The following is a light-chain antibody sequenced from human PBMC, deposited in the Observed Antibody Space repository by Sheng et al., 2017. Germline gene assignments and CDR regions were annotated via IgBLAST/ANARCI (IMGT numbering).Light chain of an antibody. CDR3: QQSYSFPRT. CDR1: QSISTY. V-gene: IGKV1-39*01. J-gene: IGKJ3*01. CDR2: GAS. Sequence: DIQMTQSPSSLSASVGDRVTITCRAGQSISTYLNWYQHKAGKAPKLLIYGASNLQSGVPSRFSGSGSGTDFTLTITSLQPEDFSTYYCQQSYSFPRTFGPGTKVDIK.